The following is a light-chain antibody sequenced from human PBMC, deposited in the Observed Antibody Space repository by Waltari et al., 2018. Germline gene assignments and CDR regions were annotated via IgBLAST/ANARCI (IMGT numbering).Light chain of an antibody. Sequence: SPGERATLSCRASENVRTALAWYQQKPGQAPRLLIFGASNRAIGIPDRFSGGGSGTDFSLTISRLEPEDFAVYFFQHFVRLPVAFG. V-gene: IGKV3-20*01. CDR1: ENVRTA. CDR3: QHFVRLPVA. CDR2: GAS. J-gene: IGKJ1*01.